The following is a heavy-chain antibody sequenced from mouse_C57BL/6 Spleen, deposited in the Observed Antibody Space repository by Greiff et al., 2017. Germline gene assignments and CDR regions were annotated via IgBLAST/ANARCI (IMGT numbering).Heavy chain of an antibody. CDR1: GYTFTSYW. CDR3: ARAEKGGRYAMDY. V-gene: IGHV1-64*01. Sequence: QVQLQQPGAELVKPGASVKLSCKASGYTFTSYWMHWVKQRPGQGLEWIGMIHPNSGSTNYNEKFKSKATLTVDKSSSTAYMQLSSLTSEDSAVYYCARAEKGGRYAMDYGGQGTSVTVSS. D-gene: IGHD1-1*02. J-gene: IGHJ4*01. CDR2: IHPNSGST.